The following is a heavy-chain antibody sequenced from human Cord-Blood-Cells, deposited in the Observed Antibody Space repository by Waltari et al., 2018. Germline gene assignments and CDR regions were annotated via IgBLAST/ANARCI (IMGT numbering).Heavy chain of an antibody. V-gene: IGHV3-30-3*01. CDR2: ISYDGSNK. J-gene: IGHJ6*02. Sequence: QVQLVESGGGVVQPGRSLRLSCAAPGFTFSSYAMHWVRQAPGKGLEWVAVISYDGSNKYYADSVKDRFTISRDNSKNTLYLQMNSLRAEDTAVYYCARDSRSGGMDVWGQGTTVTVSS. CDR3: ARDSRSGGMDV. CDR1: GFTFSSYA.